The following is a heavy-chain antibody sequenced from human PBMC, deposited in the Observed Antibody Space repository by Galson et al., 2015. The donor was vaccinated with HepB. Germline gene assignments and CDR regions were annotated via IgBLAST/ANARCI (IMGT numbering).Heavy chain of an antibody. CDR2: ISSSSSYI. CDR3: AKEVDCSSTSCYTQILTGAFDI. J-gene: IGHJ3*02. V-gene: IGHV3-21*01. Sequence: SLRLSCAASGFTFSSYSMNWVRQAPGKGLEWVSSISSSSSYIYYADSVKGRFTISRDNAKNSLYLQMNSLRAEDTAVYYCAKEVDCSSTSCYTQILTGAFDIWGQGTMVTVSS. CDR1: GFTFSSYS. D-gene: IGHD2-2*02.